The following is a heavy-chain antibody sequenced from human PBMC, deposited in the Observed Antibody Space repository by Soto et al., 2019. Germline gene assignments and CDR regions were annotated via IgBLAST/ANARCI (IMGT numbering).Heavy chain of an antibody. J-gene: IGHJ4*02. D-gene: IGHD6-19*01. V-gene: IGHV3-74*01. CDR3: GKERRGSGWFVCDY. CDR2: VDNDGSSA. Sequence: EVQLVESGGGLVQPGGSLRLSCAASGFTFTNYWMHWVRQAPGKGLVWVSRVDNDGSSATYADSVKGRFTISRDNAKNTLYLQMNSLRADDTAVYYCGKERRGSGWFVCDYWGQGELVTVSS. CDR1: GFTFTNYW.